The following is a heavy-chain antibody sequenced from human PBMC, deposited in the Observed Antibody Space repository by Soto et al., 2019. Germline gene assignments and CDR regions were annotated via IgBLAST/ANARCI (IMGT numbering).Heavy chain of an antibody. Sequence: GSVKVSCKASGYTFTGYYMHWVRQAPGQGLEWMGWINPNSGGTNYAQKFQGWVTMTRDTSISTAYMELSRLRSDDTAVYYCARDVATMVRGYYYYYGMDVWGQGTTVTVSS. CDR1: GYTFTGYY. CDR2: INPNSGGT. V-gene: IGHV1-2*04. CDR3: ARDVATMVRGYYYYYGMDV. D-gene: IGHD3-10*01. J-gene: IGHJ6*02.